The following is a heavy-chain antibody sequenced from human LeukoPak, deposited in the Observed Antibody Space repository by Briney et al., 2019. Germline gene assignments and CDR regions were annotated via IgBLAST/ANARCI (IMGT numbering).Heavy chain of an antibody. CDR2: ISGSGGST. D-gene: IGHD6-13*01. CDR1: GFTFSSYA. Sequence: GGSLRLSCAASGFTFSSYAMSWVRQAPGKGLEWVLAISGSGGSTYYADSVKGRFTISRDNSKNTLYLQMNSLRAEDTAVYYCAKDLSPPGIAAAGMVYWGQGTLVTVSS. CDR3: AKDLSPPGIAAAGMVY. J-gene: IGHJ4*02. V-gene: IGHV3-23*01.